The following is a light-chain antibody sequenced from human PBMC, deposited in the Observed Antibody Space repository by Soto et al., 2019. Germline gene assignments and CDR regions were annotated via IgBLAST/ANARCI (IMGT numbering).Light chain of an antibody. CDR3: QQYGSSRP. J-gene: IGKJ1*01. CDR1: QSVSSSY. Sequence: EIVLTQSPGTLSLSPGERATLSCRASQSVSSSYLAWYQQKPGQAPRLLIYGASSRATGIPDRFSGSGSGTDFTLTISRLEPEDFAVYYCQQYGSSRPFGQVPKLDVK. V-gene: IGKV3-20*01. CDR2: GAS.